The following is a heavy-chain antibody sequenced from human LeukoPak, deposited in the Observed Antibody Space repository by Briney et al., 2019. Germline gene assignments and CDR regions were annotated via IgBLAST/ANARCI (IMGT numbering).Heavy chain of an antibody. J-gene: IGHJ5*02. CDR3: ARESPGGYYYDSSGYYAEWFDP. Sequence: ASVKVSCKASGYTFTSYAMNWVRQAPGQGLEWMGWINTNTGNPTYAQGFTGRFVFSLDTSVSTAYLQISSLKAEDTAVYYCARESPGGYYYDSSGYYAEWFDPWGQGTLVTVSS. CDR1: GYTFTSYA. V-gene: IGHV7-4-1*02. CDR2: INTNTGNP. D-gene: IGHD3-22*01.